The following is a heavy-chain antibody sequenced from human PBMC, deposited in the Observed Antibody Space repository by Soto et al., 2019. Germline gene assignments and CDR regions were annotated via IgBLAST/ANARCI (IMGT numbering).Heavy chain of an antibody. CDR2: ISGSGGST. Sequence: GGSLRLSCAASGFTFSSYAMSWVRQAPGKGLEWVSAISGSGGSTYYADSVKGRFTISRDNSKNTLYLQMNSLRAEDTAVYYCANSVKEYYDFWSGYYSPYYFDYWGQGTLVTVSS. CDR3: ANSVKEYYDFWSGYYSPYYFDY. D-gene: IGHD3-3*01. CDR1: GFTFSSYA. J-gene: IGHJ4*02. V-gene: IGHV3-23*01.